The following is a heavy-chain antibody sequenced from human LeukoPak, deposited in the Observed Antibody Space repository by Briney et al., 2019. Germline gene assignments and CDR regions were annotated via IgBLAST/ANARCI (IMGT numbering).Heavy chain of an antibody. D-gene: IGHD3-10*01. V-gene: IGHV4-61*02. CDR3: ARAVMVRGVIITYGFDP. CDR2: IYTSGST. Sequence: SQTLSLTCTVSGGSISSGSYYWSWIRQPAGKGLEWIGRIYTSGSTNYNPSLKSRVTISVDTSKNQFSLKLSSVTAADTAVYYCARAVMVRGVIITYGFDPWGQGTLVTVSS. CDR1: GGSISSGSYY. J-gene: IGHJ5*02.